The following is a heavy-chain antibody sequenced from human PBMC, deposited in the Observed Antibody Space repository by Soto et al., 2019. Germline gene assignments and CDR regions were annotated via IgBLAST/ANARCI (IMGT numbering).Heavy chain of an antibody. D-gene: IGHD5-18*01. CDR1: GYTFTDYA. V-gene: IGHV1-3*01. Sequence: HVELVQSGDDVKKPGASVTLSCKASGYTFTDYALHWVRQAPGQRLEWMGWMNAGVGNTLYSQKLQGRITITRDTSASTAYMELNSLKSEDTAIYYCARDTGYTFGSLNYWGPGTLVTVSS. CDR2: MNAGVGNT. CDR3: ARDTGYTFGSLNY. J-gene: IGHJ4*02.